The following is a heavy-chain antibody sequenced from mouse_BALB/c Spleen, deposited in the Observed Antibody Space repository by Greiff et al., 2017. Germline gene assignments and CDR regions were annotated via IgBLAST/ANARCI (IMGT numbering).Heavy chain of an antibody. CDR2: IYPYNGGT. J-gene: IGHJ1*01. V-gene: IGHV1S29*02. D-gene: IGHD2-2*01. CDR1: GYTFTDYN. CDR3: AAGRWLPRYWYFDV. Sequence: EVQLQQSGPELVKPGASVKISCKASGYTFTDYNMHWVKQSHGKSLEWIGYIYPYNGGTGYNQKFKSKATLTVDNSSSTAYMELRSLTSEDSAVYYCAAGRWLPRYWYFDVWGAGTTVTVSS.